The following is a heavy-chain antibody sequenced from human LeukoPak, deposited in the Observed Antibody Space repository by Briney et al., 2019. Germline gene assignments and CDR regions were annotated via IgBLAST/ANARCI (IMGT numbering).Heavy chain of an antibody. D-gene: IGHD6-19*01. CDR2: ISGSGDIT. CDR3: AKDARRTSGWYFFDY. Sequence: GGSLRLSCAASGFAFSNQAMGWVRQAPGKGLEWVSVISGSGDITYYADSAKGRFTISRDNSKNTLFLQMNSLRVEDTAVYYCAKDARRTSGWYFFDYWGQGTLVTVSS. J-gene: IGHJ4*02. CDR1: GFAFSNQA. V-gene: IGHV3-23*01.